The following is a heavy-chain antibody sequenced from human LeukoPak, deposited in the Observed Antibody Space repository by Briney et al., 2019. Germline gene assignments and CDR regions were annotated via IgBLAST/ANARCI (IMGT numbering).Heavy chain of an antibody. V-gene: IGHV1-69*04. CDR1: GGTFSSYA. J-gene: IGHJ4*02. CDR2: IIPVFGIA. Sequence: SVKVSCKASGGTFSSYAISWVRQAPGQGLEWRGRIIPVFGIANYAQKFQGRVTITADKSTSPAYMGLSSLRSEDTAVYYRARDQYGMGDIVVVPAAMDYWGQGTLVTVSS. CDR3: ARDQYGMGDIVVVPAAMDY. D-gene: IGHD2-2*01.